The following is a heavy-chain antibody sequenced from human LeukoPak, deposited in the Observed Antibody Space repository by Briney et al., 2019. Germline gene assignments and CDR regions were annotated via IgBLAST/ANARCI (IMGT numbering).Heavy chain of an antibody. D-gene: IGHD3-16*02. CDR3: ARDLSDYVWGSYRWNYFDY. J-gene: IGHJ4*02. CDR1: GFTFSSYA. Sequence: GRSLRLSCAASGFTFSSYAMHWVRQAPGKGLEWVAVILYDGSNKYYADSVKGRFTISRDNSKNTLYLQMNSLRAEDTAVYYCARDLSDYVWGSYRWNYFDYWGQGTLVTVSS. CDR2: ILYDGSNK. V-gene: IGHV3-30-3*01.